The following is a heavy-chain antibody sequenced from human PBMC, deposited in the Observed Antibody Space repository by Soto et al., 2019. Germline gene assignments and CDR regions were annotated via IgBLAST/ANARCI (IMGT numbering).Heavy chain of an antibody. V-gene: IGHV4-4*02. J-gene: IGHJ6*02. D-gene: IGHD6-13*01. CDR2: IYHSGST. CDR1: GGSISSSNW. Sequence: SETLSLTCAVSGGSISSSNWWSWVRQPPGKGLEWIGEIYHSGSTNYNPSLKSRVTISVDKSKNQFSLKLSSVTAADTAVYYCATGGQHLVFAKPGPSPYYYYGMDVWGQGTTVTVSS. CDR3: ATGGQHLVFAKPGPSPYYYYGMDV.